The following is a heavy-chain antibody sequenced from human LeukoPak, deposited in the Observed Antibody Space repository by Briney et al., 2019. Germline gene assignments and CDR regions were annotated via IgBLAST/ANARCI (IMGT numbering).Heavy chain of an antibody. CDR2: ISSSSSAI. V-gene: IGHV3-48*02. J-gene: IGHJ4*02. CDR3: ARDFWSGYYIGY. CDR1: GFIFSSYD. Sequence: GGSLRLSCTGSGFIFSSYDMNWVGQAPGKGLEWVSYISSSSSAIYYADSVKGRFSISRDNVKNSLYLQMNSLRDEDTAVYYCARDFWSGYYIGYWGQGTLVTVSS. D-gene: IGHD3-3*01.